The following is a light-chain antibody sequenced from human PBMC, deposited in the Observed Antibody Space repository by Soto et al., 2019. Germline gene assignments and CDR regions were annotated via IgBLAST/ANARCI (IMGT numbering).Light chain of an antibody. CDR3: ATWDDNLNGPV. CDR1: GSNIGSNT. CDR2: TND. V-gene: IGLV1-44*01. Sequence: QSVLTQPPSASGTPGQRVTISCSGSGSNIGSNTVNWYQHLPGTAPKVLINTNDQRPSGVPDRFSGSKSGTSASLAISGLQSDDEADYYSATWDDNLNGPVFGGGTQLTV. J-gene: IGLJ3*02.